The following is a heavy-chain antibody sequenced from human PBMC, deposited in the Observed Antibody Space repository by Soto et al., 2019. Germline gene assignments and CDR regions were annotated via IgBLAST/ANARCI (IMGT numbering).Heavy chain of an antibody. CDR2: IYFTGCT. D-gene: IGHD2-2*02. CDR1: GDTIGSYY. Sequence: QVQLQESGPGLVKPSETLSLTCTVSGDTIGSYYWSWIRQPPGKGLEWIGYIYFTGCTNYNPSLKSRVTISVDTSKNQFSLKLSSVTAADTAVYYCARGSCSSASCYTGDYWGQGTLVTVSS. J-gene: IGHJ4*02. CDR3: ARGSCSSASCYTGDY. V-gene: IGHV4-59*01.